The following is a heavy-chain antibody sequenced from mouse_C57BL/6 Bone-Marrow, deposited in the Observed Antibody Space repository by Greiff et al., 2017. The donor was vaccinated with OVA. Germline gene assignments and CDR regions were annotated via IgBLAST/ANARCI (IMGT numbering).Heavy chain of an antibody. CDR1: GYTFTSYW. J-gene: IGHJ4*01. V-gene: IGHV1-50*01. CDR2: IDPSDSYT. CDR3: AREGNGYYAMDY. Sequence: QVQLQQPGAELVKPGASVKLSCKASGYTFTSYWMQWVKQRPGQGLEWIGEIDPSDSYTNYHQKFKGKATLTVDTSSSTAYMQLSSLTSEDSAVYYCAREGNGYYAMDYWGQGTSVTVSS.